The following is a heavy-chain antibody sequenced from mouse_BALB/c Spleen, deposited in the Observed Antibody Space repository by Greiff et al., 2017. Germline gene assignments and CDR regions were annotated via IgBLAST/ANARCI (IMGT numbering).Heavy chain of an antibody. V-gene: IGHV3-2*02. CDR3: ARSGYYGYVAWFAY. CDR1: GYSITSDYA. Sequence: EVQLQESGPGLVKPSQSLSLTCTVTGYSITSDYAWNWIRQFPGNKLEWMGYISYSGSTSYNPSLKSRISITRDTSKNQFFLQLNSVTTEDTATYYGARSGYYGYVAWFAYWGQGTLVTVSA. D-gene: IGHD2-2*01. CDR2: ISYSGST. J-gene: IGHJ3*01.